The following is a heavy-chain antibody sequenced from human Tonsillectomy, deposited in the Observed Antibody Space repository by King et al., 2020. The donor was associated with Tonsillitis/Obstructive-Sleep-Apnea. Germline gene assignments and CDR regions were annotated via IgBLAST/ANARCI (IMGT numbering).Heavy chain of an antibody. CDR2: TSYSGST. CDR1: GGSISSHY. J-gene: IGHJ5*02. CDR3: GRLLSRGLVSWFDR. Sequence: QLQLQASGPGLVQPSETLSLICPVSGGSISSHYWSWIRQPPGKGLEWIGYTSYSGSTKYSPSLKSRVTMAANPSKNQFSLKLSSVTAADTAVYYCGRLLSRGLVSWFDRWGEATLVTVSS. V-gene: IGHV4-59*08. D-gene: IGHD3-10*01.